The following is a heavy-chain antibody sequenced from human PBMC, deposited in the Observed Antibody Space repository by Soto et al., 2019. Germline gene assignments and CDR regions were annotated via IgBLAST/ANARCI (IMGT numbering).Heavy chain of an antibody. CDR1: GGSVSSNSYS. Sequence: SETLSLTCTVSGGSVSSNSYSWGWIRQSPGKGLEWIGIIYSTENTYYHPSLLSQVTISADTSMNEFSLRLSSVTAADTAVYYCSRLNGYCVSTGCHGYYGMDVWGQGTTVTVSS. CDR2: IYSTENT. D-gene: IGHD2-2*03. CDR3: SRLNGYCVSTGCHGYYGMDV. V-gene: IGHV4-39*01. J-gene: IGHJ6*02.